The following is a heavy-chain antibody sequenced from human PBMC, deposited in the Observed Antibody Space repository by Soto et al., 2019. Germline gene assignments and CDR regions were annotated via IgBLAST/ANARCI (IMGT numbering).Heavy chain of an antibody. J-gene: IGHJ4*02. CDR3: AKGPGPDTVMGHRVVTASLDD. Sequence: GGSLRLSCAASGFTFSSYGMHWVRQAPGKGLEWVAVISYDGSNKYYADSVKGRFTISRDNSKNTLYLQMNSLRAEDTAVYYCAKGPGPDTVMGHRVVTASLDDWGQGNLVTVSS. D-gene: IGHD2-21*02. CDR1: GFTFSSYG. V-gene: IGHV3-30*18. CDR2: ISYDGSNK.